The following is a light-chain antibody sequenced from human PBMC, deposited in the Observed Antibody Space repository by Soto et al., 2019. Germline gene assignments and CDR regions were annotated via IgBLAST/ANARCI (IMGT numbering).Light chain of an antibody. CDR1: QSISNY. CDR2: AAS. CDR3: HQSYGSPLT. Sequence: DMEMTQSPSSLSASVGDRATITCRASQSISNYLNWYQHNPGHVPKLLIYAASRLRSGVPTRVSGSGSGTDFTITISSLQPEDFASYYCHQSYGSPLTFGGGTKMEIK. V-gene: IGKV1-39*01. J-gene: IGKJ4*02.